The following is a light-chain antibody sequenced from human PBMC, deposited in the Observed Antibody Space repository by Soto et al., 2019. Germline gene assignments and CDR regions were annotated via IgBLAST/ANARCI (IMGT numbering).Light chain of an antibody. J-gene: IGKJ1*01. CDR2: DAS. CDR1: PTIGRR. Sequence: IQMTQYPSTLSASVGDRVTITCRASPTIGRRLAWYQQKPGKAPKLLIYDASNLESGVPSRVSGSGSGTEFTLTIDSLQPHDFATYYCQEYKSYSWTFGQGTKVEV. CDR3: QEYKSYSWT. V-gene: IGKV1-5*01.